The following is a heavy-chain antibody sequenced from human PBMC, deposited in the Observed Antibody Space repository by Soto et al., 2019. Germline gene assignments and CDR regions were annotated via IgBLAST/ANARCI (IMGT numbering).Heavy chain of an antibody. D-gene: IGHD1-1*01. V-gene: IGHV3-74*01. CDR1: GFTFSSYW. J-gene: IGHJ6*03. CDR3: ARDPKNWNDDTYMDV. CDR2: INSDGSST. Sequence: GGSLRLSCAASGFTFSSYWMHWVRQAPGKGLVWVSRINSDGSSTSYADSVKGRFTISRDNAKNTLYLQMNSLRAEDTAVYYCARDPKNWNDDTYMDVWGKGTTVTVSS.